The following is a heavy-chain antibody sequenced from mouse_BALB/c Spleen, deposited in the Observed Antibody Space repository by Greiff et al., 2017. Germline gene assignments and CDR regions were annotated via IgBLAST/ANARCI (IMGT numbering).Heavy chain of an antibody. D-gene: IGHD1-1*01. V-gene: IGHV1-31*01. J-gene: IGHJ4*01. CDR3: AYYYGSSYAMDY. Sequence: EVQLVESGPELVKPGASVKISCKASGYSFTGYYMHWVKQSHVKSLEWIGRINPYNGATSYNQNFKDKASLTVDKSSSTAYMELHSLTSEDSAVYYCAYYYGSSYAMDYWGQGTSVTVSS. CDR2: INPYNGAT. CDR1: GYSFTGYY.